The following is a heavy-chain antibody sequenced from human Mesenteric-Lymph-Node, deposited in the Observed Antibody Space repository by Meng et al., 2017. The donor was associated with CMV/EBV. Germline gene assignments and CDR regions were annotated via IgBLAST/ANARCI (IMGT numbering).Heavy chain of an antibody. CDR2: IYHSGST. CDR1: GGSISSGNW. Sequence: AGSLRLSCAVSGGSISSGNWWSWVRQPPGKGLEWIGEIYHSGSTNYNPSLKSRVTISVDKSKNQFSLKLSSVTAADTAVYYCARISGDIVVVPAAARYYGMDVWGQGTTVTVSS. D-gene: IGHD2-2*01. CDR3: ARISGDIVVVPAAARYYGMDV. V-gene: IGHV4-4*02. J-gene: IGHJ6*02.